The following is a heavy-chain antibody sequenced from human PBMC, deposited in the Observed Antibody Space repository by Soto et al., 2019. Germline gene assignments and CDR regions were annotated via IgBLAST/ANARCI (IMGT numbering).Heavy chain of an antibody. Sequence: GGSLRLSCAASGFTFSSYAMSWVRQAPGKGLEWVSAISGSGGSTYYADSVKGRFTISRDNSKNTLYLQMNSLRAEDTAVYYCANAPAFIRISGHNWFDPWGQGTLVTVSS. CDR2: ISGSGGST. CDR3: ANAPAFIRISGHNWFDP. V-gene: IGHV3-23*01. CDR1: GFTFSSYA. D-gene: IGHD2-15*01. J-gene: IGHJ5*02.